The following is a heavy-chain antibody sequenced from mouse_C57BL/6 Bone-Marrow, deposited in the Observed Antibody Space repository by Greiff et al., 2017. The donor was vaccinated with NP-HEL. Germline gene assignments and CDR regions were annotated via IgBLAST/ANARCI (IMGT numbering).Heavy chain of an antibody. D-gene: IGHD2-1*01. CDR3: ASYGNYGYFDV. Sequence: QVQLQQSGAELARPGASVKLSCKASGYTFTSYGISWVKQRTGQGLEWIGEIYPRSGNTYYNEKFKGKATLTADKSSSTAYMELRSLTSEDSAVYFCASYGNYGYFDVWGTGTTVTVSS. J-gene: IGHJ1*03. CDR2: IYPRSGNT. CDR1: GYTFTSYG. V-gene: IGHV1-81*01.